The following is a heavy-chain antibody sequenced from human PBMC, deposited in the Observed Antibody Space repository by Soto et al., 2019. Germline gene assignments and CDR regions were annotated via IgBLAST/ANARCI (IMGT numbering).Heavy chain of an antibody. Sequence: SATLSLTCTVSGGSISSSSYYWGWLRQPPGKGLEWIGSIYYSGSTYYNPSLKSRVTISVDTSKNQFSLKLSSVTAADTAVYYCARRGYYDFWSGYYTLSYFDYWGQGTLVTVSS. CDR1: GGSISSSSYY. J-gene: IGHJ4*02. D-gene: IGHD3-3*01. CDR3: ARRGYYDFWSGYYTLSYFDY. CDR2: IYYSGST. V-gene: IGHV4-39*01.